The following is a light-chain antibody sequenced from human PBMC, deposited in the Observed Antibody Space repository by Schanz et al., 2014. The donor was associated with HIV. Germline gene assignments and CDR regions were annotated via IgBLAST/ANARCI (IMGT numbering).Light chain of an antibody. V-gene: IGKV3-15*01. J-gene: IGKJ1*01. CDR1: QSVSSN. CDR3: QQRFNWPRT. CDR2: GAS. Sequence: EIVMTQSPATLSVSPGERATLSCRASQSVSSNLAWYQQKPGQVPRLLIYGASTRATGIPARFSGSGSGTEFTLTISSLEPEDFVVYYCQQRFNWPRTFGQGTKVEIK.